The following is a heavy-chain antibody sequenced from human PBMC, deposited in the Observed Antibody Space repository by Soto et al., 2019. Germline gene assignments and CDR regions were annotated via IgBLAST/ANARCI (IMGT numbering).Heavy chain of an antibody. Sequence: XVCLRLSCAACGFTFSSYSMNWVRQAPGKGLEWVSYISSSSSTIYYADSVKGRFTISRDNAKNSLYLQMNSLRDEDTAVYYCARDADGFWSGPDAFDIWGQRTMVTVSS. CDR1: GFTFSSYS. D-gene: IGHD3-3*01. V-gene: IGHV3-48*02. CDR2: ISSSSSTI. J-gene: IGHJ3*02. CDR3: ARDADGFWSGPDAFDI.